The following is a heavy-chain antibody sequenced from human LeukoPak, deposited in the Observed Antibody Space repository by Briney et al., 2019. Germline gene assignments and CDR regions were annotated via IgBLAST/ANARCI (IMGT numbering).Heavy chain of an antibody. V-gene: IGHV3-48*01. CDR2: IGTSSSTI. J-gene: IGHJ4*02. CDR1: GFTFSTYT. CDR3: ARESEYSDDY. D-gene: IGHD6-6*01. Sequence: GGSLRLSCAASGFTFSTYTMNWVRQPPGKGLEWVSNIGTSSSTIYYADSVKGRFTISRDNAKNSLYLQMNSLRAEDTAVYYCARESEYSDDYWGQGTLVTVSS.